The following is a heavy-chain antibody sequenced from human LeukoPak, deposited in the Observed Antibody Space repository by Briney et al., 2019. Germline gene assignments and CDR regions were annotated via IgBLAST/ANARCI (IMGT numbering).Heavy chain of an antibody. V-gene: IGHV3-11*06. Sequence: GGSLRLSCAASGFRVSGYDLNWIRQAPGKGLEWIAYISISSSNIHYADSARGRFTISRDNANNSLYLQLSSLRVEDTAVYYCAREYYGVIFSHYLDVWGKGTTVTVSS. CDR1: GFRVSGYD. J-gene: IGHJ6*04. D-gene: IGHD3-9*01. CDR3: AREYYGVIFSHYLDV. CDR2: ISISSSNI.